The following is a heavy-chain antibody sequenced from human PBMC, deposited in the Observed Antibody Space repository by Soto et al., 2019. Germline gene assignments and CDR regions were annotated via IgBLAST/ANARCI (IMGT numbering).Heavy chain of an antibody. CDR2: IYYSGST. Sequence: SETLSLTCTVSGGSISSYYWSWIRQPPGKGLEWIGYIYYSGSTNYNPSLKSRVTISVDTSKNQFSLKLSSVTAADTAVYYCASGFYDFWSGYPNQFDYWGQGTRVPVS. CDR1: GGSISSYY. J-gene: IGHJ4*02. CDR3: ASGFYDFWSGYPNQFDY. D-gene: IGHD3-3*01. V-gene: IGHV4-59*01.